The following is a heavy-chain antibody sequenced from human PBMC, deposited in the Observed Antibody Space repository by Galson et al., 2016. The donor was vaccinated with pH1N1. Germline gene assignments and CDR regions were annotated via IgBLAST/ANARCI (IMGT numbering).Heavy chain of an antibody. J-gene: IGHJ4*02. CDR1: QITFSDYA. CDR2: ISGSGAST. CDR3: AKFCSTCPFDY. D-gene: IGHD3-10*02. V-gene: IGHV3-23*01. Sequence: SLRLSCAASQITFSDYAMSWVRQAPGKGLQWVSTISGSGASTYYAASVEGRFTISRDNFKSTLFLQLDRLRAEDTAVYYCAKFCSTCPFDYWGQGVLVVVSA.